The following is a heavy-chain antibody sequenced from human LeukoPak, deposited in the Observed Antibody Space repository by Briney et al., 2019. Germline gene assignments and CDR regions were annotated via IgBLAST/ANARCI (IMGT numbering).Heavy chain of an antibody. J-gene: IGHJ3*02. CDR1: GYTFTSYY. CDR2: INPSGGST. V-gene: IGHV1-46*01. CDR3: ARGTAATDAFDI. Sequence: ASVKVSCKASGYTFTSYYMHWVRQAPGQGLEWMGIINPSGGSTSYAQKFQGRVTMTRDMSTSTVYMELSSLRSVDTAVYYCARGTAATDAFDIWGQGTMVTVSS. D-gene: IGHD6-13*01.